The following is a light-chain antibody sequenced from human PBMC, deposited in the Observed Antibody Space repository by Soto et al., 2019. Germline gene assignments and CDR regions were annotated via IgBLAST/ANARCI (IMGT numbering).Light chain of an antibody. Sequence: EIVWTQSPGTLSLSPGEIDTLSGRASQSVSSSYLAWYQQKSGQAPRLLIYGASRRATGIPGRFSGSGSGPDFTLTLTRLEPDDCAVYDCQQYGGSPCPFGQGPKLEIK. CDR3: QQYGGSPCP. J-gene: IGKJ2*02. CDR2: GAS. V-gene: IGKV3-20*01. CDR1: QSVSSSY.